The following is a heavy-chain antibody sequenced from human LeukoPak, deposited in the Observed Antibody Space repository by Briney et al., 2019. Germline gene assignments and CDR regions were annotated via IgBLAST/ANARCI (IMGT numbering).Heavy chain of an antibody. CDR3: ATDRGSGGAFDI. D-gene: IGHD3-10*01. CDR2: VDPEDGET. Sequence: ASVKISCKVSGYTSTDYYMHWVQQAPGKGLEWMGLVDPEDGETIYAEKFQGRVTITADTSTDTAYMELSSLRSEDTAVYYCATDRGSGGAFDIWGQGTMVTVSS. CDR1: GYTSTDYY. V-gene: IGHV1-69-2*01. J-gene: IGHJ3*02.